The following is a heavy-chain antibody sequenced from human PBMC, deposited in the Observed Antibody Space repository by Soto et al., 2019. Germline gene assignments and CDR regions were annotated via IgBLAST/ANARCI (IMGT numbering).Heavy chain of an antibody. CDR2: ISAYNGNT. J-gene: IGHJ3*02. CDR1: GYTFTSYG. V-gene: IGHV1-18*01. CDR3: ARDGSDTYDILTGYYNPYAFDI. Sequence: VASVKVSCKASGYTFTSYGISWVRQAPGQGLEWMGWISAYNGNTNYAQKLQGRVTMTTDTSTSTAYMELRSLRSDDTAVYYCARDGSDTYDILTGYYNPYAFDIWGQGTMVTVSS. D-gene: IGHD3-9*01.